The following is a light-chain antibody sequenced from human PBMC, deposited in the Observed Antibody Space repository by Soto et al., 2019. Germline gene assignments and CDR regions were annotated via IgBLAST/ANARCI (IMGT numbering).Light chain of an antibody. J-gene: IGLJ2*01. V-gene: IGLV2-23*02. CDR1: SSDVGSYNL. Sequence: QSALTQPASVSGSPGQSITISCTGTSSDVGSYNLVSWYQQHPGKAPKLMIYEVSKRPSGVSNRFSCSKSGNTASLTISGLQAEDEADYYCCSYAGSSTSLVFGGGTQLNVL. CDR3: CSYAGSSTSLV. CDR2: EVS.